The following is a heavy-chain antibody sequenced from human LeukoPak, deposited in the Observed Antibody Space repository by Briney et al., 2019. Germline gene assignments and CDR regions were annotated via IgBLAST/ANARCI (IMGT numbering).Heavy chain of an antibody. V-gene: IGHV3-73*01. CDR1: GFTFSSYA. CDR2: IRSKANSYAT. D-gene: IGHD3-10*01. J-gene: IGHJ4*02. CDR3: TGNYYGSGSYADFDY. Sequence: PGGSLRLSCAASGFTFSSYAKHWVRQASGKGLEWVGRIRSKANSYATAYAASVKGRFTISRDDSKNTAYLQMDSLKTEDTAVYYCTGNYYGSGSYADFDYWGQGTLVTVSS.